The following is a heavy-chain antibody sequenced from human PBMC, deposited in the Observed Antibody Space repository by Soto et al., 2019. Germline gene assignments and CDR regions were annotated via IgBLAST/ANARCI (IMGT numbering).Heavy chain of an antibody. Sequence: GGPLRLSCTAAGCNFISYSRSWVRKTTGKGLEWVSAISGSGADTYYADSVKGRFTISRDNPKNTLYLQMNSLRDEDAALYYCAKDRLASGSGVRFDPWGQGTLVTVSS. D-gene: IGHD3-10*01. J-gene: IGHJ5*02. V-gene: IGHV3-23*01. CDR3: AKDRLASGSGVRFDP. CDR2: ISGSGADT. CDR1: GCNFISYS.